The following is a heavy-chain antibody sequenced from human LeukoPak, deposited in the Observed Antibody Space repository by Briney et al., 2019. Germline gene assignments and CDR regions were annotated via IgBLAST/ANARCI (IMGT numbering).Heavy chain of an antibody. Sequence: PGGSLRLSCAASGFTFSSHAMSWVRQAPGKGLEWVSAISGSGGSTYYADSVKGRFTISRDNAKNSLYLQMNSPRAEDTAVYYCARERDSGSYGDLDYWGQGTLVTVSS. CDR2: ISGSGGST. CDR3: ARERDSGSYGDLDY. J-gene: IGHJ4*02. V-gene: IGHV3-23*01. D-gene: IGHD3-10*01. CDR1: GFTFSSHA.